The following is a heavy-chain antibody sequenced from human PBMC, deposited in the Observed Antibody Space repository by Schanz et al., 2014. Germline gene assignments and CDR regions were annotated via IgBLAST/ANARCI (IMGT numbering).Heavy chain of an antibody. CDR2: ISAYNGNT. CDR1: GGTFNSYT. Sequence: QVQLVQSGAEVKKPGSSMKVSCKASGGTFNSYTINWVRQAPGQGLEWMGWISAYNGNTNYAQKLQGRVTMTRNTSISTAYMELSSLRSEDTAVYYCAGTYCSSTSCYTGYYYMDVWGKGTTVTVSS. D-gene: IGHD2-2*02. J-gene: IGHJ6*03. CDR3: AGTYCSSTSCYTGYYYMDV. V-gene: IGHV1-8*02.